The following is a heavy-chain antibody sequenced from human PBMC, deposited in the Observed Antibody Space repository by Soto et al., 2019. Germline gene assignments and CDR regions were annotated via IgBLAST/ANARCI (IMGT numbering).Heavy chain of an antibody. CDR2: LSWDRSTV. CDR3: AVSSPDIVVLPSSIYFTS. D-gene: IGHD2-15*01. J-gene: IGHJ4*02. CDR1: GSSSDPFT. V-gene: IGHV3-9*02. Sequence: GGALRLSCVASGSSSDPFTMHWVRELPGKGLEWVAGLSWDRSTVAYADSVQGRFTISRDHAKNSVDLLMDSLRPDDTALYFCAVSSPDIVVLPSSIYFTSWGPGTQVTVSS.